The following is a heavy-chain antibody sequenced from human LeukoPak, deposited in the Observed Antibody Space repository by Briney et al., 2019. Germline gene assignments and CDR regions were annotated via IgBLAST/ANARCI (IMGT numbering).Heavy chain of an antibody. J-gene: IGHJ6*03. CDR1: GGSISSSSYY. CDR2: IYYSGST. CDR3: AREEGYYYYYYMDV. V-gene: IGHV4-39*07. Sequence: PSETLSLTCTVSGGSISSSSYYWGWIRQPPGKGLEWIGCIYYSGSTYYNPSLKSRVTISVDTSKNQFSLKLSSVTAADTAVYYCAREEGYYYYYYMDVWGKGTTVTVSS.